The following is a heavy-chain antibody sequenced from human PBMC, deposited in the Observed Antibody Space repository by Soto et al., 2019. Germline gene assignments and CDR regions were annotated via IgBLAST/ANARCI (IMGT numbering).Heavy chain of an antibody. V-gene: IGHV1-46*03. CDR2: INPSGGST. Sequence: QVQLVQSGAEVKKPGASVKVSCKASGYTFTSYYMHWVRQAPGQGLEWMGIINPSGGSTSYAQKCPGRVTMTRDTSTSTVYTELSSLRSEDTAVYYCARVYPSDTRYGYVGNNWFDPWGQGTLVTVSS. CDR1: GYTFTSYY. J-gene: IGHJ5*02. CDR3: ARVYPSDTRYGYVGNNWFDP. D-gene: IGHD5-18*01.